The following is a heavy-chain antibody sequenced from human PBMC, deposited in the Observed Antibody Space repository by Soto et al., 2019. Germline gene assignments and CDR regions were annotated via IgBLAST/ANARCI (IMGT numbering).Heavy chain of an antibody. CDR3: ATDPPTSDFWSGYLFDP. CDR2: FDPEDGGT. D-gene: IGHD3-3*01. V-gene: IGHV1-24*01. CDR1: GYTLTELS. Sequence: GASVKVSWKFSGYTLTELSMCCAQQAPGKGLEWMGGFDPEDGGTIYAQKFQGRVTMTEDTSTDTAYMELSSLRSEDTAVYYCATDPPTSDFWSGYLFDPWGQGTLVTVSS. J-gene: IGHJ5*02.